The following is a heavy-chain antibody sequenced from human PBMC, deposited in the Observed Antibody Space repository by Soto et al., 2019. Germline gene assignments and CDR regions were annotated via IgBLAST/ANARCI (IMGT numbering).Heavy chain of an antibody. CDR3: ARWDLAMDV. CDR1: GFTFSTYL. CDR2: IKADGSEK. J-gene: IGHJ6*02. Sequence: EVQLVESGGGLVQPGGSLRLSCAASGFTFSTYLMTWVRQGPGKGLEWVANIKADGSEKYYVDSVKGRFTISRDNAKKSLVPEKNCPGAEATAVYYCARWDLAMDVWGQGTTVTVSS. V-gene: IGHV3-7*05. D-gene: IGHD1-26*01.